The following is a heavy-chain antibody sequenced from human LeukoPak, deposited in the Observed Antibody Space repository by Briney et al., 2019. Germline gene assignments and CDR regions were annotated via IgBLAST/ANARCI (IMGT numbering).Heavy chain of an antibody. CDR3: ARGHDY. CDR1: GYSFTAFW. V-gene: IGHV5-51*01. CDR2: IHPGDSKT. J-gene: IGHJ4*02. Sequence: GESLTISCKGSGYSFTAFWIAWVRQMPGKGLEWMAIIHPGDSKTIYSPSVQGQVSISADKSISTAYLHWSTLKASDTAMYCCARGHDYWGQGTLVTVSS.